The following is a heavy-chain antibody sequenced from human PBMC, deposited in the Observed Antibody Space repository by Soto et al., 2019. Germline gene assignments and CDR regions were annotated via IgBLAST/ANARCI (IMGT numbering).Heavy chain of an antibody. D-gene: IGHD3-9*01. CDR3: ARSKDWYNWFDP. Sequence: TLSLTCTVSGGSISSGGYYWSWIRQHPGKGLEWIGYIYYSGSTYYNPSLKSRVTISVDTSKNQFSLKLSSVTAADTAVYYCARSKDWYNWFDPWGQGTLVTVSS. CDR2: IYYSGST. J-gene: IGHJ5*02. V-gene: IGHV4-31*03. CDR1: GGSISSGGYY.